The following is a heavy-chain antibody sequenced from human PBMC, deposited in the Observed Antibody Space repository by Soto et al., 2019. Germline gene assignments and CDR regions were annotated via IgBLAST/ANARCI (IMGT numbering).Heavy chain of an antibody. CDR3: ARHHGTSPVCVPFDP. CDR2: IYYSGTS. CDR1: GGSISDDTYY. Sequence: SKTLSLTCTVSGGSISDDTYYWGWIRQPPGKGLEWIGSIYYSGTSSYNPSLESRVTMSVDTSKKQLSLRLRSVTATDTAVYYCARHHGTSPVCVPFDPWGHGTLVTVSS. D-gene: IGHD2-8*01. J-gene: IGHJ5*02. V-gene: IGHV4-39*01.